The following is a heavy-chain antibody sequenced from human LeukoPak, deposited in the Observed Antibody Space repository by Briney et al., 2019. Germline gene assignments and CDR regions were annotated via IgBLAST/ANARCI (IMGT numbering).Heavy chain of an antibody. J-gene: IGHJ4*02. V-gene: IGHV3-48*04. CDR3: ATDGMPERITIFSHYFDS. CDR1: GFTFSSHW. Sequence: PRGSLRLSCAASGFTFSSHWISWVRQAPGKGLEWVSYIRGSGTTIKYAGSLKDRFPISRDNAENSLYLQMNSLTAEDTAVYYCATDGMPERITIFSHYFDSWGQGTLVTVSS. D-gene: IGHD3-9*01. CDR2: IRGSGTTI.